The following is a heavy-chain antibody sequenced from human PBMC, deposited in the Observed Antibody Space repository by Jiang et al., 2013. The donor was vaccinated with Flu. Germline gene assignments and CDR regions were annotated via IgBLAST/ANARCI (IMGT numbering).Heavy chain of an antibody. CDR3: ARDGYYGMDV. CDR1: GYAISSGYY. CDR2: SMKWEH. J-gene: IGHJ6*02. V-gene: IGHV4-38-2*02. Sequence: PGLVKASETLSLTCAVSGYAISSGYYWGWIRQPPGNGAWSGLGVSMKWEHLLQPVPPTSRVTISVDTPKNQFSLKLSSVTAADTAVYYCARDGYYGMDVWGQGTTVTVSS.